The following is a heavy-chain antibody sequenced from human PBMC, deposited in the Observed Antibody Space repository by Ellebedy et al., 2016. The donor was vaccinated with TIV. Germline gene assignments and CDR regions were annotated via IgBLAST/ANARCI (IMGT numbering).Heavy chain of an antibody. J-gene: IGHJ5*02. CDR2: INPNSGGT. V-gene: IGHV1-2*02. Sequence: ASVKVSXXASGGTFSSYAISWVRQAPGQGLEWMGWINPNSGGTNYAQKFQGRVTMTRDTSISTAYMELSRLRSDDTAVYYCARDTTTMVRGVIRPNWFNPWGQGTLVTVSS. CDR1: GGTFSSYA. CDR3: ARDTTTMVRGVIRPNWFNP. D-gene: IGHD3-10*01.